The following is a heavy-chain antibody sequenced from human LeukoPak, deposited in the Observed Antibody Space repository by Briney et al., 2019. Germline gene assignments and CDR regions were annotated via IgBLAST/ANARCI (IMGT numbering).Heavy chain of an antibody. V-gene: IGHV1-46*01. D-gene: IGHD5-18*01. CDR3: ARDRDSYGIFDY. Sequence: GDSVKVSCTASGYTFTSYYMHWVRQAPGQGLEWMGIINPSGGSTSYAQKFQGRVTMTRDTSTSTVYMELSSLRSEDTAVYYCARDRDSYGIFDYWGQGTLVTVSS. CDR1: GYTFTSYY. J-gene: IGHJ4*02. CDR2: INPSGGST.